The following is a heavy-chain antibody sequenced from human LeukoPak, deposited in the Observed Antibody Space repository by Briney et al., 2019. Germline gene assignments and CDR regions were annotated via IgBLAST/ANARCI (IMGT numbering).Heavy chain of an antibody. CDR3: TRDPPSSGWSFDY. D-gene: IGHD6-19*01. V-gene: IGHV3-33*08. CDR2: IWFDGKTT. Sequence: GGSLRLSCAASGFTFGDYAMHWVRQAPGKGLEWVAMIWFDGKTTYYVDSVKGRFTISRDNSKNTVDLRMNSLRAEDTAVYYCTRDPPSSGWSFDYWGQGTLVTVSS. J-gene: IGHJ4*02. CDR1: GFTFGDYA.